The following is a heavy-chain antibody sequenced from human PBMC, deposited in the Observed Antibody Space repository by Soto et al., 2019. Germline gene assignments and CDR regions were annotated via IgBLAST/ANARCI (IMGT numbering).Heavy chain of an antibody. D-gene: IGHD2-2*01. V-gene: IGHV4-39*01. Sequence: SETLSLTCTVSGGSISSSSYYWGWIRQPPGKGLEWIGSIYYSGSTYYNPSLKSRVTISVDTSKNQFSLKLSSVTAADTAVYYCARLVGSSTSCPFDYWGQG. J-gene: IGHJ4*02. CDR3: ARLVGSSTSCPFDY. CDR1: GGSISSSSYY. CDR2: IYYSGST.